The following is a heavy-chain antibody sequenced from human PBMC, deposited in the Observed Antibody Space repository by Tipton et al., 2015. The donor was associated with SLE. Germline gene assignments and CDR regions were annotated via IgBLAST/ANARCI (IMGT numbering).Heavy chain of an antibody. V-gene: IGHV4-59*08. D-gene: IGHD2-15*01. CDR1: GASISTSY. Sequence: LRLSCTVSGASISTSYWSWIRQPPGQGLEWIGSIHYSVSTTFNPSLKSRVTISADTSKKEVSLTLNSVTAADTAVYYCAKRAHIVIGRGYFDFWGRGILVTVSS. J-gene: IGHJ4*02. CDR3: AKRAHIVIGRGYFDF. CDR2: IHYSVST.